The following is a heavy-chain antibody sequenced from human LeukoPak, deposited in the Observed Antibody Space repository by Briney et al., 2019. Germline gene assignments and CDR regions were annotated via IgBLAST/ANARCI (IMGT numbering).Heavy chain of an antibody. CDR2: INPNSGGT. Sequence: ASVKVSCKASRYTFTGYYMHWVRQAPGQGLEWMGWINPNSGGTNYAQKFQGRVTITADESTSTAYMELSSLRSEDTAVYYCAGDIYYDSSGYTWGQGTLVTVSS. V-gene: IGHV1-2*02. J-gene: IGHJ5*02. CDR1: RYTFTGYY. CDR3: AGDIYYDSSGYT. D-gene: IGHD3-22*01.